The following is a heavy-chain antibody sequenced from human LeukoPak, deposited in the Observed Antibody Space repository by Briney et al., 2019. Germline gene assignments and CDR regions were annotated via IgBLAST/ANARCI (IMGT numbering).Heavy chain of an antibody. J-gene: IGHJ4*02. D-gene: IGHD5-18*01. CDR3: ARDRGSRRYNNGYSEY. Sequence: GGSLRLSCAASGFTFSSYTINWVRQAPGKGLEWVSSIGSSGSYIYYADSVKGRFTVSRDNAKNSLYLQMKSLRAEDTAVYYCARDRGSRRYNNGYSEYWGQGTLVTVSS. V-gene: IGHV3-21*01. CDR2: IGSSGSYI. CDR1: GFTFSSYT.